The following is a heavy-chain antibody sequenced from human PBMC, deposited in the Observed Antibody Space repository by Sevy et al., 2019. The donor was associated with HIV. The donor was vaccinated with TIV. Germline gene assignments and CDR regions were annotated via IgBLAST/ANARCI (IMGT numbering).Heavy chain of an antibody. CDR1: GFTFSDHY. D-gene: IGHD6-13*01. CDR2: TRNKADSYTS. J-gene: IGHJ4*02. CDR3: TTHAGIAAAGRVFDY. V-gene: IGHV3-72*01. Sequence: GGSLRLSWAASGFTFSDHYMEWVRQAPGKGLEWVGRTRNKADSYTSEYAASVKGRFTISRDDSKKLLYLQMNSLKTEATAVYYCTTHAGIAAAGRVFDYWGQGTLVTVSS.